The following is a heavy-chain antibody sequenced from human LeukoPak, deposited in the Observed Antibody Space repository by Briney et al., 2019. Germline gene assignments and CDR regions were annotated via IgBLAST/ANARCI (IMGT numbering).Heavy chain of an antibody. CDR1: GFTFSTYW. V-gene: IGHV3-74*01. CDR3: ARGRGGDFDY. CDR2: IKSDGSSI. J-gene: IGHJ4*02. Sequence: PGGSLRLSCAASGFTFSTYWMHWVRQAPGKGLVWVSRIKSDGSSITYVDSVKGRFTISRDNAKNTLYLQMNILRVEDTAVYYCARGRGGDFDYWGRGTLVTVSS.